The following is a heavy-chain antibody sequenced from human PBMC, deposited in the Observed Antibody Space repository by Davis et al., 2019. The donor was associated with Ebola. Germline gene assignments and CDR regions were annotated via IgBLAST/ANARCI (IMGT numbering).Heavy chain of an antibody. D-gene: IGHD6-19*01. CDR1: GFTFSNYD. Sequence: GESLKISCVASGFTFSNYDMHWVRQAPDKGLEWVAYIRRDESLKKYADSVKGRFTVSRDNSKNTLYLEMDSLRGDDTAIYYCAKDTSNVWFDVWGQGTMVTVSS. CDR3: AKDTSNVWFDV. J-gene: IGHJ3*01. V-gene: IGHV3-30*02. CDR2: IRRDESLK.